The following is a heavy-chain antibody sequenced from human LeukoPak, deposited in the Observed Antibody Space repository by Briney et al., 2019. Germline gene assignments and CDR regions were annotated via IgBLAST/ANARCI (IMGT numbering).Heavy chain of an antibody. Sequence: SETLSLTCTVSGGSISTSNYYWGWIRQPPGKGLEWIGEINHSGSTNYNPSLKSRVTISVDTSKNQFSLKLSSVTAADTAVYYCARSGGSRERDWFDPWGQGTLVTVSS. CDR2: INHSGST. D-gene: IGHD2-15*01. CDR1: GGSISTSNYY. V-gene: IGHV4-39*07. CDR3: ARSGGSRERDWFDP. J-gene: IGHJ5*02.